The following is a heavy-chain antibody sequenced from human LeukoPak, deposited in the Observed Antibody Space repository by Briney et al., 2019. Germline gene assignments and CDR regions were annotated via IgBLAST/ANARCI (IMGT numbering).Heavy chain of an antibody. CDR2: INHSGST. CDR1: GGSFSGYY. V-gene: IGHV4-34*01. CDR3: ARRDGLDAFDI. D-gene: IGHD2-21*02. Sequence: SETLSLTCAVYGGSFSGYYWSWIRQPPGKGLEWIGEINHSGSTNYNPSLKSRVTISVDTSKNQFSLKLSSVTAADTAVYYCARRDGLDAFDIWGQGTMVTVSS. J-gene: IGHJ3*02.